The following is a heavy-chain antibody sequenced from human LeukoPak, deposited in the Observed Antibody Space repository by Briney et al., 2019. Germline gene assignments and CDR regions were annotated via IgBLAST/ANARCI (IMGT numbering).Heavy chain of an antibody. CDR3: ARAPPGGYSGSYYFGY. D-gene: IGHD1-26*01. V-gene: IGHV4-4*07. CDR1: GGSISSYY. Sequence: PSETLSLTCTVSGGSISSYYWSWIRQPAGKGLEWIGRIYTSGSTNYNPSLKSRVAMSVDTSKNQFSLKLSSVTAADTAVYYCARAPPGGYSGSYYFGYWGQGTLVTVSS. CDR2: IYTSGST. J-gene: IGHJ4*02.